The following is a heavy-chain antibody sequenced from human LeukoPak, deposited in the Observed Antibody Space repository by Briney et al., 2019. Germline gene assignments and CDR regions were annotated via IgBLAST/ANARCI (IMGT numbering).Heavy chain of an antibody. D-gene: IGHD3-16*01. Sequence: GGSLRLSCTASGFTFRDHAMTWVRQAPGKGLEWVSFIRSQAYGGTEEYAASVQGRFTISRDDSYSIAYLQMNSLKTEDTAVYYCARGPIYLWLYYGMDVWGRGTTVIVSS. V-gene: IGHV3-49*04. CDR1: GFTFRDHA. J-gene: IGHJ6*02. CDR2: IRSQAYGGTE. CDR3: ARGPIYLWLYYGMDV.